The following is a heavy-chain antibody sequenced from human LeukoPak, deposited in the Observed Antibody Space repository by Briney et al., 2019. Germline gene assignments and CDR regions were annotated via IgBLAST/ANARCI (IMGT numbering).Heavy chain of an antibody. CDR2: VSGSGGST. Sequence: GGSLRLSCAASGFTFSSYGMSWVRQAPGKGLEWVSAVSGSGGSTYSADSVKGRFTISRDNSKNMVYLQTSSLRAEDTAVYYCARAGSWSSRPYFDYWGQGILVSVSS. J-gene: IGHJ4*02. CDR1: GFTFSSYG. CDR3: ARAGSWSSRPYFDY. D-gene: IGHD1-26*01. V-gene: IGHV3-23*01.